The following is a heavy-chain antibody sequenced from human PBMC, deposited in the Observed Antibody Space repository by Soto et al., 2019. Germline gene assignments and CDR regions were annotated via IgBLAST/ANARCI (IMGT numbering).Heavy chain of an antibody. CDR2: VSDSGST. V-gene: IGHV4-39*01. CDR3: ARNRMRDWLAFTPPASFDS. Sequence: ATLWLTSNVSEASVNSRHLYWGVSRQPPGNALEWIGSVSDSGSTYYNLSLKSRVTISVDKSKNQFSLTLTSVTAADTAVYFCARNRMRDWLAFTPPASFDSWGRGLLVTVSS. CDR1: EASVNSRHLY. D-gene: IGHD6-19*01. J-gene: IGHJ4*02.